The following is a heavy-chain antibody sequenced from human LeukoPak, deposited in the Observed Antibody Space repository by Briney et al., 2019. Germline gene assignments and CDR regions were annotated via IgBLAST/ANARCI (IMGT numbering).Heavy chain of an antibody. CDR2: IYYSGST. CDR1: GGSISSSSYY. J-gene: IGHJ6*03. Sequence: SETLSLTCTVSGGSISSSSYYWGWIRQPPGKGLEWIGSIYYSGSTYYDPSLKSRVTISVDTSKNQFSLKLSSVTAADTAVYYCARHAANYDFWSGYYTRYYYYYYMDVWGKGTTVTVSS. V-gene: IGHV4-39*01. CDR3: ARHAANYDFWSGYYTRYYYYYYMDV. D-gene: IGHD3-3*01.